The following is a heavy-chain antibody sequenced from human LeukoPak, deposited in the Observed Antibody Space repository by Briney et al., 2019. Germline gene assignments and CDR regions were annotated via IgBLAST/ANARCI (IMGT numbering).Heavy chain of an antibody. D-gene: IGHD3-22*01. CDR1: GFTFSSYA. CDR3: ARDGYYYDSSGSDAFDI. Sequence: PGGSLRLSCAASGFTFSSYAMHWVRQAPGKGLEWVAVISYDGSNKYYADSVKGRFTISRDNSKNTLYLQMNSLRAEDTAVYYCARDGYYYDSSGSDAFDIWGQGTMVTVSS. V-gene: IGHV3-30-3*01. J-gene: IGHJ3*02. CDR2: ISYDGSNK.